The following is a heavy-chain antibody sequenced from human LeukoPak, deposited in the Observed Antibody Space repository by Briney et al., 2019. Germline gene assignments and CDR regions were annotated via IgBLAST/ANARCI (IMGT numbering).Heavy chain of an antibody. V-gene: IGHV1-69*04. CDR2: IIPILGIT. D-gene: IGHD2-15*01. J-gene: IGHJ6*03. CDR1: EGTFSDYA. Sequence: SVKVSCKASEGTFSDYAISWVRQAPGQGLEWMGRIIPILGITNYAQKFQGRVTITADKSTSTAYMELSSLRSEDTALYYCARAGEGGHKGYYYYYMDVWGKGTTVTVSS. CDR3: ARAGEGGHKGYYYYYMDV.